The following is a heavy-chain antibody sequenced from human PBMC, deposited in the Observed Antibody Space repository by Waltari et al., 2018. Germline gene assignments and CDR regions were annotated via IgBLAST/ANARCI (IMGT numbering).Heavy chain of an antibody. CDR2: INPNRGGT. Sequence: QVQLVQSVAEVKKPGASVKVSCKASGYTFTGYYMHWVRQAPGQGLEWRGWINPNRGGTNYAQKFQGRVTMTSDTSISTAYMELSRLRSDDTAVYYCVGSSWYDYWGQGTLVTVSS. CDR3: VGSSWYDY. D-gene: IGHD6-13*01. CDR1: GYTFTGYY. V-gene: IGHV1-2*02. J-gene: IGHJ4*02.